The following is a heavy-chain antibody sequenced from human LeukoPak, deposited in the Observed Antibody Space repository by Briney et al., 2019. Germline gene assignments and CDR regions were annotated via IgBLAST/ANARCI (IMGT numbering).Heavy chain of an antibody. CDR3: AAHYGSGSVNYYRGMDI. CDR2: ISDSAINT. D-gene: IGHD3-10*01. V-gene: IGHV3-11*01. J-gene: IGHJ6*02. Sequence: GGSLRLSCEASEFTFSDYYMSWIRQAPGKGLEWISYISDSAINTHYADSVKGRFTISRDNAKKLLVLEMKSLRSEDTAVYYCAAHYGSGSVNYYRGMDIWGQGTTVTVSS. CDR1: EFTFSDYY.